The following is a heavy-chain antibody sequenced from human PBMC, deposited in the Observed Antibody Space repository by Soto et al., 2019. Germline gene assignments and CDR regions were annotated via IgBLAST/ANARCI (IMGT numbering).Heavy chain of an antibody. J-gene: IGHJ5*02. CDR1: GDSISSRSHY. CDR2: IFYTGAT. V-gene: IGHV4-31*03. D-gene: IGHD3-10*01. CDR3: AREGRHSGGMRESWFDP. Sequence: SETLSLTCTVSGDSISSRSHYWNWIRQVPGKGLEFIGYIFYTGATYYNPSLRGRVSMSTDTSKNQFSLNLRSVTAADTAIYYCAREGRHSGGMRESWFDPWGQGTLVTVSS.